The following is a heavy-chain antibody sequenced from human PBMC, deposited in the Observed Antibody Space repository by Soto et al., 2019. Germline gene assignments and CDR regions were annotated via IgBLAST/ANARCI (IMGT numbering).Heavy chain of an antibody. CDR2: ISSSSSTI. CDR3: ARDPYSSSWEGVYYCMDV. V-gene: IGHV3-48*02. D-gene: IGHD6-13*01. CDR1: AFTFSSYS. Sequence: PGGSLRRSCGPSAFTFSSYSMNCVRPAPGQGLAWVSYISSSSSTIYYADSVKGRFTISRDNARNSLYLQMNSLRDEDTAVYYCARDPYSSSWEGVYYCMDVWGQGTTVIVSS. J-gene: IGHJ6*02.